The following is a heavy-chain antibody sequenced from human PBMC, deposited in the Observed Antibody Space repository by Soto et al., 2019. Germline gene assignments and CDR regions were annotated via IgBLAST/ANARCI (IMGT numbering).Heavy chain of an antibody. CDR1: GFTFSSYA. CDR2: ISYDGSNK. J-gene: IGHJ5*02. CDR3: ARARGKYCSSTSCPNWFDP. D-gene: IGHD2-2*01. Sequence: PGGSLRLSCAASGFTFSSYAMHWVRQAPGKGLEWVAVISYDGSNKYYADSVKGRFTISRDNSKNTLYLQMNSLRAEDTAVYYCARARGKYCSSTSCPNWFDPWGQGTLVTVSS. V-gene: IGHV3-30-3*01.